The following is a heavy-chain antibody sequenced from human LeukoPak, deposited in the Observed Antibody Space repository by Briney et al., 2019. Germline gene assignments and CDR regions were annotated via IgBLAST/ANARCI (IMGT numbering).Heavy chain of an antibody. D-gene: IGHD2-2*01. CDR3: SIAKKGWCSMYLFDY. CDR1: AYTFTSYD. V-gene: IGHV1-8*03. CDR2: MNPNSGNT. Sequence: ASVTVSFTASAYTFTSYDINWVRQANGQGIEWMGWMNPNSGNTGYSQKFQGRGTITRNTSISTAYMELKSLRSKDTAVYYYSIAKKGWCSMYLFDYGGQGTLVTVPS. J-gene: IGHJ4*02.